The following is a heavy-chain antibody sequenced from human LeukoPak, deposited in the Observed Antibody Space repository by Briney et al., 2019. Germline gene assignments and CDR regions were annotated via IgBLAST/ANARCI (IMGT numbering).Heavy chain of an antibody. CDR3: AKDGGTMILDAFDI. J-gene: IGHJ3*02. CDR2: INSDGSST. V-gene: IGHV3-74*01. CDR1: GFTFSSYW. D-gene: IGHD3-22*01. Sequence: PGGSLRLSCAASGFTFSSYWMHWVRQAPGKGLVWVSRINSDGSSTSYADSVKGRFTISRDNSKNTLYLQMNSLRAEDTAVYYCAKDGGTMILDAFDIWGQGTMVTVSS.